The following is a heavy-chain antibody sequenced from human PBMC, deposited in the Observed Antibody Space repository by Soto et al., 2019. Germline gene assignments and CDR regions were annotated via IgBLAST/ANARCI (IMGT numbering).Heavy chain of an antibody. CDR1: GGSVSSGSYY. J-gene: IGHJ5*02. CDR2: IYYSGST. D-gene: IGHD3-9*01. Sequence: PSETLSLTCTVSGGSVSSGSYYWSWIRQPPGKGLEWIGYIYYSGSTNYNPSLKSRVTISVDTSKNQFSLKLSSVTAADTAVYYCARGARYYDILTGYLNNWFDPWGQGTLVTVSS. CDR3: ARGARYYDILTGYLNNWFDP. V-gene: IGHV4-61*01.